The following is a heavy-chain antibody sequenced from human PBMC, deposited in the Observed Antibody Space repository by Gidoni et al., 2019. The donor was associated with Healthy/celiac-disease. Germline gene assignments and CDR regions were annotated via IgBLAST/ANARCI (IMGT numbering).Heavy chain of an antibody. Sequence: QVQLVESGGGVVQPGRSLRLSCAASGFTFSSYAMHWVRQAPGKGLDWVAVISYDGSNKYYADSVKGRFTISRDNSKNTLYLQMNSLRAEDTAVYYCARKAISINSYSSGQDLFDYWGQGTLVTVSS. CDR2: ISYDGSNK. D-gene: IGHD6-19*01. CDR1: GFTFSSYA. J-gene: IGHJ4*02. CDR3: ARKAISINSYSSGQDLFDY. V-gene: IGHV3-30-3*01.